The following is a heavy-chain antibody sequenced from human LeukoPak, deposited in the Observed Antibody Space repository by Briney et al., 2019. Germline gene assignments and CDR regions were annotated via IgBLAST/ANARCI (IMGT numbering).Heavy chain of an antibody. CDR2: INPNSGGT. J-gene: IGHJ4*02. V-gene: IGHV1-2*02. CDR3: ARGGHYGDYN. Sequence: ASVKVSCKASGYSFTGYYMHWVRQAPGQGLEWMGWINPNSGGTNYAQTFQGRVTMTTDTPINTAYMELTRLTSDDTAVYYCARGGHYGDYNWGQGTLVTVSS. D-gene: IGHD4-17*01. CDR1: GYSFTGYY.